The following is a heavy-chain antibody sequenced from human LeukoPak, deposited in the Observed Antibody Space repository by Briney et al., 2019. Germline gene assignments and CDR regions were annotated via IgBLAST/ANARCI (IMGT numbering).Heavy chain of an antibody. Sequence: PPETLSLTCTVSGGSISSYYWSWIRQPPGKGLEWIGYIYYSGSTNYNPSLKSRVTISVDTSKNQFSLKLSSVTAADTAVYYCAGDYGGYYFDYWGQGTLVTVSS. D-gene: IGHD4-17*01. V-gene: IGHV4-59*08. J-gene: IGHJ4*02. CDR3: AGDYGGYYFDY. CDR1: GGSISSYY. CDR2: IYYSGST.